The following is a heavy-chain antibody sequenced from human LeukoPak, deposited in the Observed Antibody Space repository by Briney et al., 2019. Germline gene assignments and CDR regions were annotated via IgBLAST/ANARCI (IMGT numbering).Heavy chain of an antibody. CDR2: IKRKSEGGTT. V-gene: IGHV3-15*01. D-gene: IGHD3-3*01. CDR3: STDEWS. CDR1: GFTFSNGW. Sequence: GGSLRLSCAASGFTFSNGWMSWVRQAPGKGLEWVGRIKRKSEGGTTDYAAPVKGRFTISRDDSKNTLYLRMNSLKIEDTAVYYCSTDEWSWGQGTLVTVSS. J-gene: IGHJ5*02.